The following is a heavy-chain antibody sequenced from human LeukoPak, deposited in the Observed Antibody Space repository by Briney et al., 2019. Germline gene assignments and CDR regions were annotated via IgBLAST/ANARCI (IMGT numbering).Heavy chain of an antibody. V-gene: IGHV1-3*01. J-gene: IGHJ5*02. Sequence: ASVKVSCKASEYTFTSYAMHWVRQAPGQRLEWMGWINAGNGNTKYSQKFQGRVTITRDTSASTAYMELSSLRSEDTAVYYCARDRTYNWFDPWGQGTLVTVSS. CDR3: ARDRTYNWFDP. CDR2: INAGNGNT. CDR1: EYTFTSYA.